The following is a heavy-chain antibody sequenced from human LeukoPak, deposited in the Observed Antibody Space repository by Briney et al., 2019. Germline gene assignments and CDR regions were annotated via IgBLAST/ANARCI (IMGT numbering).Heavy chain of an antibody. CDR3: ARDPYSGSYGDYYYYYMDV. CDR1: GFTFSDYG. J-gene: IGHJ6*03. CDR2: IRFEGTEK. Sequence: HPGGSLRLSCAASGFTFSDYGMHWVRQAPGKGLEWVAFIRFEGTEKYYADSVKGRFTISRDNAKNSLYLQMNSLRPEDTAVYYCARDPYSGSYGDYYYYYMDVWGKGTTVTISS. D-gene: IGHD1-26*01. V-gene: IGHV3-30*02.